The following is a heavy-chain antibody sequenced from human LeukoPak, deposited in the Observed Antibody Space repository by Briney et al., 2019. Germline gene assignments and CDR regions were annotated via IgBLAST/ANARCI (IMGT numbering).Heavy chain of an antibody. CDR1: GFTFSSYW. D-gene: IGHD2-2*01. CDR2: ISGSGGST. CDR3: AKSYCSSTSCPLWN. Sequence: GGSLRLSCAASGFTFSSYWMSWVRQAPGKGLEWVSAISGSGGSTYYADSVKGRFTISRDNSKNTLYLQMNSLRAEDTAVYYCAKSYCSSTSCPLWNWGQGTLVTVSS. V-gene: IGHV3-23*01. J-gene: IGHJ4*02.